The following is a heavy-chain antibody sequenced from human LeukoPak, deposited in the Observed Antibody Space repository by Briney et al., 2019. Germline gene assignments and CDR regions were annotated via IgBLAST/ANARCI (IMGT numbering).Heavy chain of an antibody. D-gene: IGHD3-3*01. Sequence: PGGSLRLSCAASGFTFSSYWMSWVRQAPGKGLEWVANIKQDGSEKYYVDSVKGRFTISRDNAKNSLYLQMNSLRAEDTAMYYCARGYDFWSGYPWYWGQGTLVTVSS. CDR3: ARGYDFWSGYPWY. J-gene: IGHJ4*02. CDR1: GFTFSSYW. V-gene: IGHV3-7*01. CDR2: IKQDGSEK.